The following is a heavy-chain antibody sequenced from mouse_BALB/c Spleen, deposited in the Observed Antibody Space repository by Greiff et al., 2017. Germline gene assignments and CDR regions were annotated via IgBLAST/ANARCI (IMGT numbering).Heavy chain of an antibody. J-gene: IGHJ3*01. CDR3: ARPSYDGYYVAY. CDR1: GFTFSSYT. Sequence: EVNLVESGGGLVQPGGSLKLSCAASGFTFSSYTMSWVRQTPEKRLKWVAYISNGGGSTYYPDTVKGRFTISRYNAKNTLYLQMSSLKSEDTAMYYCARPSYDGYYVAYWGQGTLVTVSA. CDR2: ISNGGGST. V-gene: IGHV5-12-2*01. D-gene: IGHD2-3*01.